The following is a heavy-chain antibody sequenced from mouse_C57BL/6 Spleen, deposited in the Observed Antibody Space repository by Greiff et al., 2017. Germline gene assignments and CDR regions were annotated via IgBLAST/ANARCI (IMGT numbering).Heavy chain of an antibody. CDR1: GFTFSSYA. CDR2: ISSGGDYI. J-gene: IGHJ1*03. D-gene: IGHD1-1*01. CDR3: TRDRVYGSSWGYFDV. Sequence: EVQGVESGEGLVKPGGSLKLSCAASGFTFSSYAVSWVRQTPEKRLEWVAYISSGGDYIYYADTVKGRFTISRDNARNTQYLKMSRLKTEDTAMYYRTRDRVYGSSWGYFDVWGTGTTVTVSS. V-gene: IGHV5-9-1*02.